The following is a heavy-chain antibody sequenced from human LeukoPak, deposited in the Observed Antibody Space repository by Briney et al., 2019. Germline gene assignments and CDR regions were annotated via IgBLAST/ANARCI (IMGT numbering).Heavy chain of an antibody. V-gene: IGHV3-23*01. CDR1: GFTFSRYE. CDR3: AKDGVAGKIMYSIDH. Sequence: GGSLRLSCAASGFTFSRYEMNWVRQAPGEGREWVSAISGSGGRTEYGDSVKGRFTISRDNSKNTLYLQMNSLRAEDRAVYYCAKDGVAGKIMYSIDHWGQGTLVTVSS. D-gene: IGHD6-19*01. CDR2: ISGSGGRT. J-gene: IGHJ4*02.